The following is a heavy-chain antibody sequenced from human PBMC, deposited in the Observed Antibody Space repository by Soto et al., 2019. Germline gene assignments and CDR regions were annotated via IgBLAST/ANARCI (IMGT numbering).Heavy chain of an antibody. CDR2: INPSGGST. CDR1: GYTFSNFY. Sequence: QVQLVQSGAEVKKPGASVKVSCKASGYTFSNFYIHWVRQAPGQGLEWMGIINPSGGSTSYAQKFQGRVTMSSDTSTSTVYMELSSLRSEDTAVNYCARADYYGSSGYHLDYWGKGTLVTVSS. D-gene: IGHD3-22*01. CDR3: ARADYYGSSGYHLDY. J-gene: IGHJ4*02. V-gene: IGHV1-46*01.